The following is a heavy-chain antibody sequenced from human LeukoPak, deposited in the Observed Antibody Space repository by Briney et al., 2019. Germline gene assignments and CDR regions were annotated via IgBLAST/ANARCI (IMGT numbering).Heavy chain of an antibody. CDR2: INPNSGGT. CDR1: GYTFTGYY. J-gene: IGHJ4*02. Sequence: ASVKVSCKASGYTFTGYYMHWVRQAPGQGLEWMGWINPNSGGTNYAQKFQGRVTMTRDTSISTAYMELSRPRSDDTAVCYCARPSSGSRKELVYWGQGTLVTVSS. CDR3: ARPSSGSRKELVY. D-gene: IGHD1-26*01. V-gene: IGHV1-2*02.